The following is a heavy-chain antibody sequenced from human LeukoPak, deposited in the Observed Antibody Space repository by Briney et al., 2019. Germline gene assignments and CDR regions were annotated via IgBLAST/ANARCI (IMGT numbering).Heavy chain of an antibody. CDR1: GGSISSYY. Sequence: SETLSLTCTVSGGSISSYYWSWIRQPPGKGLEWIGYIYYSGSTNYNPSLKSRVTISVDTSKNQFSLKLSSVTAADTAVYYCARDYGGNWDYYYGMDVWGQGTTVTVSS. V-gene: IGHV4-59*12. CDR3: ARDYGGNWDYYYGMDV. J-gene: IGHJ6*02. D-gene: IGHD4-23*01. CDR2: IYYSGST.